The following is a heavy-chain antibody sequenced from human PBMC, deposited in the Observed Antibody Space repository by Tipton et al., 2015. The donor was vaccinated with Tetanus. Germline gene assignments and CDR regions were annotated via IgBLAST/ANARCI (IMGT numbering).Heavy chain of an antibody. CDR1: GGSLRSGDHY. CDR3: ARGWSECSSWSCSPFDS. J-gene: IGHJ4*02. CDR2: VSSSGNS. V-gene: IGHV4-61*08. D-gene: IGHD2-2*01. Sequence: TLSLTCTVSGGSLRSGDHYWSWIRQPPGKGLEWIGFVSSSGNSNYSPSLTGRVSMSLDTSKQQFSLSLTSATAADTAVYYCARGWSECSSWSCSPFDSWGQGTLVTVSS.